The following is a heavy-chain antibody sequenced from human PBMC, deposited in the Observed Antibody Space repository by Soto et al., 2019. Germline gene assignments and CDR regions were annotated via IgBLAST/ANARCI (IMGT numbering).Heavy chain of an antibody. CDR1: GFTFSSYS. Sequence: GGSLRLSCAASGFTFSSYSMNWVRQAPGKGLEWVSSISSSSYIYYADSVKGRFTISRDNAKNSLYLQMNSLRAEDTAVYYCAREVWFSPYYFDYWGQGTLVTVSS. CDR2: ISSSSYI. CDR3: AREVWFSPYYFDY. D-gene: IGHD3-10*01. V-gene: IGHV3-21*01. J-gene: IGHJ4*02.